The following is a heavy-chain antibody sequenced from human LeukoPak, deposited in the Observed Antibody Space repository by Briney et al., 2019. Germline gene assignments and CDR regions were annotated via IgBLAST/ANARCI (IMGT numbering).Heavy chain of an antibody. CDR3: AGVPREIASI. V-gene: IGHV1-8*02. CDR2: MNPASGNT. Sequence: ASVKVSCKASGGTFSSYAISWVRQAPGQGLEWMGYMNPASGNTGYAQKFQGRVTMTTDTSISTAYMELSSLRSEDTAVYYCAGVPREIASIWGQGTMVTVSS. D-gene: IGHD3-16*02. J-gene: IGHJ3*02. CDR1: GGTFSSYA.